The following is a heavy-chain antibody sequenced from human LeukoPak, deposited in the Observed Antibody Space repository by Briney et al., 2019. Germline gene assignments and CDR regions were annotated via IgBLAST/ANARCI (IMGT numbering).Heavy chain of an antibody. CDR3: AKDSYYYASGSYYGVDY. J-gene: IGHJ4*02. Sequence: PGGSLRLSCAASGFTFSSYAMHWVRQAPGKGLEWVAVISYDGSNKYYADSVKGRFTISRDNSKNTLYLQLNSLRAEDTAVYYCAKDSYYYASGSYYGVDYWGQGTLVTVSS. D-gene: IGHD3-10*01. CDR2: ISYDGSNK. CDR1: GFTFSSYA. V-gene: IGHV3-30*04.